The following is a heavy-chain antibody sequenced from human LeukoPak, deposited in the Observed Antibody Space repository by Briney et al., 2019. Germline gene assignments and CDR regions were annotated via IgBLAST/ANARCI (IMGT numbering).Heavy chain of an antibody. CDR2: INPNTGGT. V-gene: IGHV1-2*02. J-gene: IGHJ5*02. D-gene: IGHD2-21*01. CDR3: ARVIRDNWFDP. CDR1: GYTFTGYY. Sequence: ASVKVSCKASGYTFTGYYMHWVRQAPGQGLEWVGWINPNTGGTNYQGRVTMTRDTSIRTAYMELSSLRSDDTAVYYCARVIRDNWFDPWGQGTLVTVCS.